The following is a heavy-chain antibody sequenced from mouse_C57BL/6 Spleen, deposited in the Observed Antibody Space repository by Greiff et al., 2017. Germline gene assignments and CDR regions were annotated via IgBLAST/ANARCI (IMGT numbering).Heavy chain of an antibody. J-gene: IGHJ2*01. CDR2: IYPGNSDT. CDR3: TRSDYDVHFDY. CDR1: GYTFTSYW. V-gene: IGHV1-5*01. D-gene: IGHD2-4*01. Sequence: EVLLQQSGTVLARPGASVKMSCTTSGYTFTSYWMHWVKQRPGQGLEWIGAIYPGNSDTSYNQKFKGKAKLTAVTSASTAYMELSSLTNEDSAVYYCTRSDYDVHFDYWGQGTTLTVSS.